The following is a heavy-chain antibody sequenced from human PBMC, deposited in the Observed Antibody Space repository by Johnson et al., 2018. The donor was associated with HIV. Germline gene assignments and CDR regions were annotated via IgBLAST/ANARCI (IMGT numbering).Heavy chain of an antibody. CDR1: GFAFRTYW. CDR3: AKERNIDYGDYGNNDAFDI. V-gene: IGHV3-74*03. CDR2: IYTDGSRT. Sequence: VQLVESGGGLVKPGGSLRLSCAASGFAFRTYWMVWVRQVPGKRPVWVARIYTDGSRTTYADSVRGRFTIPRDNAKYTADLQMNSLRVEDTAVYYCAKERNIDYGDYGNNDAFDIWGQGTLVTVSS. D-gene: IGHD4-17*01. J-gene: IGHJ3*02.